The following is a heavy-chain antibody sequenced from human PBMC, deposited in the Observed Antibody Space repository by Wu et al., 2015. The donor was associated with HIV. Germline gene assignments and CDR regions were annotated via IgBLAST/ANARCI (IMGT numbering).Heavy chain of an antibody. J-gene: IGHJ6*02. V-gene: IGHV1-69*12. Sequence: QVQLVQSGAEVKKPGSSVKVSCKASGGTFSTYAISWVRQAPGQGLEWMGGIIPIYGTANYAQKFQGRLTITADESTKKAYMELTSLRSEDTAVYYCARNTDSVATSLYSLGVWGQGTTVTVSS. D-gene: IGHD6-19*01. CDR3: ARNTDSVATSLYSLGV. CDR1: GGTFSTYA. CDR2: IIPIYGTA.